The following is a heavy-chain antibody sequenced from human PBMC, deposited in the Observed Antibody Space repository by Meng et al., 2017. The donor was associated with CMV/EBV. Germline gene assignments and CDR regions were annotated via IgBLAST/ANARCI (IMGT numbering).Heavy chain of an antibody. CDR2: ISSSSSYI. V-gene: IGHV3-21*01. Sequence: GGSLRLSCAASGFTFSSYSMNWVRQAPGKGLEWVSSISSSSSYIYYADSVKGRFTISRDNAKNSLYLQMNSLRAEDTAVYYCARGDYDFWSGHIISYFDYWGQGTLVTVSS. D-gene: IGHD3-3*01. CDR3: ARGDYDFWSGHIISYFDY. CDR1: GFTFSSYS. J-gene: IGHJ4*02.